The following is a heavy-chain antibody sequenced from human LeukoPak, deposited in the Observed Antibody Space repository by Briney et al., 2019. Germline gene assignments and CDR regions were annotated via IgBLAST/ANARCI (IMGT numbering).Heavy chain of an antibody. CDR2: IYYSGST. J-gene: IGHJ4*02. Sequence: SGTLSLTCTVSGGSISSYYWSWIRQPPGKGLEWIGYIYYSGSTNYNPSLKSRVTISVDTSKNQFSLKLSSVTAADTAVYYCARAGVGYYYDSSGYYFDYWGQGTLVTVSS. CDR3: ARAGVGYYYDSSGYYFDY. V-gene: IGHV4-59*01. CDR1: GGSISSYY. D-gene: IGHD3-22*01.